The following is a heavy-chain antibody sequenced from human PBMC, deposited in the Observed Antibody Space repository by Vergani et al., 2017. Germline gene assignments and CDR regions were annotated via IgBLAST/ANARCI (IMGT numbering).Heavy chain of an antibody. D-gene: IGHD2-2*02. V-gene: IGHV4-4*07. CDR3: AREGPIVVPAAIKPSHYYYYMDV. Sequence: QVQLQESGPGLVKPSETLSLTCTVSGGSISSYYWSWIRQPAGKGPEWIGHIHTGGSTDLNPSFKSRVSISVDTSKNQFSLKLSSVTAADTAVYYCAREGPIVVPAAIKPSHYYYYMDVWGKXP. CDR2: IHTGGST. CDR1: GGSISSYY. J-gene: IGHJ6*03.